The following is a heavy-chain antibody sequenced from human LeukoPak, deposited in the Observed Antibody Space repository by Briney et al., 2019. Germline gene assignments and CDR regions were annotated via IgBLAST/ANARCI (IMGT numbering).Heavy chain of an antibody. CDR2: INRDGSKN. D-gene: IGHD2-21*02. CDR1: EFTFGSYW. CDR3: ARDSSPYCGDDCYFDAFDL. V-gene: IGHV3-7*03. Sequence: GGSLRLSCAASEFTFGSYWMTWVRQAPGKGLEWVANINRDGSKNHFVDSVKGRFTISRDNAKNFLYLQMNSLRAEDTAVYFCARDSSPYCGDDCYFDAFDLWGQGTMVTVSS. J-gene: IGHJ3*01.